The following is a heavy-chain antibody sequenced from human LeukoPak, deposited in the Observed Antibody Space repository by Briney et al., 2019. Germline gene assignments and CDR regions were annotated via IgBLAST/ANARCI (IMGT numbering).Heavy chain of an antibody. CDR2: ISGSGRST. V-gene: IGHV3-23*01. J-gene: IGHJ4*02. CDR1: GFTFSSYA. Sequence: PGGSLRLSCAASGFTFSSYAVSWVRQAPGKGLEWVSAISGSGRSTYYADSVKGRFTMSRDNSNNTLYLQLDSLRAEDTAVYYCATRAAGSGTYDFDYWGQGTLVTVSS. D-gene: IGHD3-10*01. CDR3: ATRAAGSGTYDFDY.